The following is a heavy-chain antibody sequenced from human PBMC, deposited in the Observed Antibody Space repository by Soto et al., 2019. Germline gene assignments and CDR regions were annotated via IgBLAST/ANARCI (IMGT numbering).Heavy chain of an antibody. Sequence: QVQLVQSGAEEKKPGSSVKVSCKASGGTFNTYTISWVRQVPGQGVEWMGGIMPLYAKPTYAQPFLGRLTIAADEHTSTVYMELSSLRSEDTALYYCASLNNWSSGDGRIDVWGRGTAVTVSS. CDR2: IMPLYAKP. CDR1: GGTFNTYT. D-gene: IGHD1-26*01. V-gene: IGHV1-69*01. J-gene: IGHJ6*02. CDR3: ASLNNWSSGDGRIDV.